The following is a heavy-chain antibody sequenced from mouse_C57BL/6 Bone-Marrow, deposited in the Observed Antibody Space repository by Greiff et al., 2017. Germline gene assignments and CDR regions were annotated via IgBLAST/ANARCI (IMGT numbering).Heavy chain of an antibody. Sequence: QVQLQQPGAELVRPGTSVKLSCKASGYTFTSYWMHWVKQRPGQGLEWIGVIDPSDSYTNYNQKFKGKATLTVDTSSSTAYMQLRSLTSEDSAVYYCARRLRQGYWGQGTTLTVSS. J-gene: IGHJ2*01. CDR3: ARRLRQGY. D-gene: IGHD3-2*01. CDR2: IDPSDSYT. V-gene: IGHV1-59*01. CDR1: GYTFTSYW.